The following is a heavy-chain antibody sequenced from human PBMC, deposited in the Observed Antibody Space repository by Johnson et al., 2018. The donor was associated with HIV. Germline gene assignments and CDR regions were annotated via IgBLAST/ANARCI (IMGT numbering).Heavy chain of an antibody. Sequence: VQLVESGGDLVQPGGSPRHSCAASGFTFGSYAMTWVRQAPGKGQEWVSVISGSGGGTSYADSVKGRFTISRDNAKNTLYLQMNSLRAEDTAVYYCARESRYNFWSGYDAFDIWGQGTMVTVSS. D-gene: IGHD3-3*01. CDR3: ARESRYNFWSGYDAFDI. V-gene: IGHV3-23*04. J-gene: IGHJ3*02. CDR2: ISGSGGGT. CDR1: GFTFGSYA.